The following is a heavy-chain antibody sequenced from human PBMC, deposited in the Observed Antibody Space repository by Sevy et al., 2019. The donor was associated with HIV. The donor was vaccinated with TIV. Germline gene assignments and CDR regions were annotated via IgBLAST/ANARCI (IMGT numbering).Heavy chain of an antibody. J-gene: IGHJ6*02. V-gene: IGHV3-30*18. CDR1: GFTFSSYG. CDR3: AKDTSDYGDYGGTYYYAMDV. Sequence: GGSLRFSCAASGFTFSSYGMHWVRQAPGKGLEWVAVISYDGSNRYYADSVKGRFTISRDNSKNTLYLQMNSLRAEDTAVYYCAKDTSDYGDYGGTYYYAMDVWGQGTTVTVSS. D-gene: IGHD4-17*01. CDR2: ISYDGSNR.